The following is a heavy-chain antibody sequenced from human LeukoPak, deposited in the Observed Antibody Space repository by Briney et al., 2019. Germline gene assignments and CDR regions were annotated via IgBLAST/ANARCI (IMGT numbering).Heavy chain of an antibody. J-gene: IGHJ4*02. V-gene: IGHV1-2*02. CDR1: GYTFTSYG. CDR2: INPNTGGT. D-gene: IGHD4-23*01. Sequence: GASVKVSCKASGYTFTSYGISWVRQAPGQGLEWMGWINPNTGGTHYAQKFQGRVTMTRDTSIRIAYMDLSSLKSDDTAVYYCARDFYGGNFGTLDYWGQGTLVTVSS. CDR3: ARDFYGGNFGTLDY.